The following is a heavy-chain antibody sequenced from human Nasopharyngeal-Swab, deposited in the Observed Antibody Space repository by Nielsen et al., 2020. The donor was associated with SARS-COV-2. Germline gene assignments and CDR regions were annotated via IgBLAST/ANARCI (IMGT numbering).Heavy chain of an antibody. J-gene: IGHJ3*02. V-gene: IGHV3-7*01. CDR3: GRGGKLGALDI. CDR1: GFTFSSYW. D-gene: IGHD3-16*01. Sequence: GGSLRLSCAASGFTFSSYWMSWVRQAPGKGLEWVANIKQDGSEKYYVDSVKGRFTISRDNAKNSLYLQMNSLRAEDTAVYYCGRGGKLGALDIWGQGTMVTVSS. CDR2: IKQDGSEK.